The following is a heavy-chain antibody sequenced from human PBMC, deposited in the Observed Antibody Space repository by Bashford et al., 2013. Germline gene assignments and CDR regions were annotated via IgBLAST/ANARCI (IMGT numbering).Heavy chain of an antibody. CDR2: VYYSGST. V-gene: IGHV4-61*10. J-gene: IGHJ4*02. D-gene: IGHD1-26*01. CDR1: GGSISSGSYY. Sequence: SETLSLTCTVSGGSISSGSYYWSWIRQPAGKGLEWIGYVYYSGSTNYNPSLKSRVAMSVDTSKNQFSLKLSSVTAADTAVYYCARYRRDSGTYYLDYWGQGTLVTVSS. CDR3: ARYRRDSGTYYLDY.